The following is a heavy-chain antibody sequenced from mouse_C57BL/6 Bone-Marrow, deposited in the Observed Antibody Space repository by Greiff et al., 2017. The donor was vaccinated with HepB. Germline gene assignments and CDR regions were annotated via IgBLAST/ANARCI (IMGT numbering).Heavy chain of an antibody. Sequence: VKLMESGAELARPGASVKLSCKASGYTFTSYGISWVKQRTGQGLEWIGEIYPRSGNTYYNEKFKGKATLTADKSSSTAYMELRSLTSEDSAVYFCARQVIYYGNAMDYWGQGTSVTVSS. CDR3: ARQVIYYGNAMDY. V-gene: IGHV1-81*01. D-gene: IGHD2-1*01. J-gene: IGHJ4*01. CDR2: IYPRSGNT. CDR1: GYTFTSYG.